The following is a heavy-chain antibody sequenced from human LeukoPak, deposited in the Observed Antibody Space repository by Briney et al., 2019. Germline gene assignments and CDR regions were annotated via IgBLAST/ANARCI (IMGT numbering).Heavy chain of an antibody. CDR2: IYYSGST. J-gene: IGHJ4*02. D-gene: IGHD2-21*01. V-gene: IGHV4-39*01. Sequence: SETLPLTCTVSGGSISSSSYYWGWIRQPPGKGLEWIGSIYYSGSTYYNPSLKSRVTISVDTSKNQFSLKLSSVTAADTAVYYCARGIGMIDYWGQGTLVTVSS. CDR1: GGSISSSSYY. CDR3: ARGIGMIDY.